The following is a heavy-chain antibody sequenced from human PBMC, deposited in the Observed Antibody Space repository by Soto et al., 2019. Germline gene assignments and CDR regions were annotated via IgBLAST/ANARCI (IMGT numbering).Heavy chain of an antibody. D-gene: IGHD5-12*01. V-gene: IGHV4-59*01. CDR1: GVSIDNFF. J-gene: IGHJ5*02. Sequence: QVQLQESGPRLVRPSETLSLTCTVSGVSIDNFFWSWIRQSPGKGLEWIGYVSRGGTAAYMSEGEATIYNPSLESRATISLDLPKNQFSLKLTSVTAADTAVYYCARDRGGITVASKPLGEWFDPWGQGTLVTVSS. CDR2: VSRGGTAAYMSEGEAT. CDR3: ARDRGGITVASKPLGEWFDP.